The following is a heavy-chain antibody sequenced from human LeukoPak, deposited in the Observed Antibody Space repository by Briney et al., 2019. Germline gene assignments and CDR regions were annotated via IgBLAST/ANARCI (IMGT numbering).Heavy chain of an antibody. Sequence: PGGSLRLSCTASGFTFGDYAMSWFRQAPGKGLEWVGFIRSKAYGGTTEYAESVKGRFTISRDDSKIIAYLQMNSLKTEDTAVYYCTRYKPFYYDISGFAGHWGQGTLVTVSS. D-gene: IGHD3-22*01. CDR3: TRYKPFYYDISGFAGH. CDR1: GFTFGDYA. J-gene: IGHJ4*02. CDR2: IRSKAYGGTT. V-gene: IGHV3-49*03.